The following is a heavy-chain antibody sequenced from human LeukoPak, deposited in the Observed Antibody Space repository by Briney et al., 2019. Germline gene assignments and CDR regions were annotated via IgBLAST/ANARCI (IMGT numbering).Heavy chain of an antibody. CDR2: INPNSGGT. J-gene: IGHJ6*03. CDR3: ARDPFPTVTVYYYYYMDV. D-gene: IGHD4-17*01. V-gene: IGHV1-2*06. CDR1: GYTFTGYY. Sequence: GASVKVSCKASGYTFTGYYMHWVRQAPGQGPEWMGRINPNSGGTNYAQKFQGRVTMTRDTSISTAYMELSRLRSDDTAVYYCARDPFPTVTVYYYYYMDVWGKGTTVTVSS.